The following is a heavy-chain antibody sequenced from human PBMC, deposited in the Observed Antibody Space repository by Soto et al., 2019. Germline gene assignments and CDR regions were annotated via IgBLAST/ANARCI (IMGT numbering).Heavy chain of an antibody. CDR2: IKQDGSEK. Sequence: EVQLVESGGGLVQPGGSVRLSCTASGFMFSAYWMSWVRQAPGKGLEWVANIKQDGSEKYYVDSLKGRFTISRVNAAYSLSLQMDSLSPEDTAVYYCVRDFDVWGRGTLVTVSS. CDR1: GFMFSAYW. V-gene: IGHV3-7*01. CDR3: VRDFDV. J-gene: IGHJ2*01.